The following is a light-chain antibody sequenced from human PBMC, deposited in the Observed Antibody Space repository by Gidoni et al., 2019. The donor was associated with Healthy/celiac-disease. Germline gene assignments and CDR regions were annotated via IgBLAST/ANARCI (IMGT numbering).Light chain of an antibody. J-gene: IGKJ3*01. CDR2: WAS. CDR3: QQYYSTPFT. CDR1: QSVLYSSNNKNY. Sequence: DIVMTQSPDSLAVSLGERATINCKSSQSVLYSSNNKNYLAWYQQKPGQPPKLLIYWASTRESGVPDRFSVSVSGTDFPLTISSLQAEDVAVYYCQQYYSTPFTFGPGTKVDIK. V-gene: IGKV4-1*01.